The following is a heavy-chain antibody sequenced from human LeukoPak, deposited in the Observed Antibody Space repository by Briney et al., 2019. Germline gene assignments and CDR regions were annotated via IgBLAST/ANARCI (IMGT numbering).Heavy chain of an antibody. D-gene: IGHD2-15*01. CDR1: GGSISSYY. J-gene: IGHJ4*02. Sequence: SGTLSLTCTVSGGSISSYYWGWIRQPPGKGLEWIGSIYHSGSTYYNPSLKSRVTISVDTSKNQFSLKLSSVTAADTAVYYCARGLVVAATSFDYWGQGTLVTVSS. CDR3: ARGLVVAATSFDY. CDR2: IYHSGST. V-gene: IGHV4-38-2*02.